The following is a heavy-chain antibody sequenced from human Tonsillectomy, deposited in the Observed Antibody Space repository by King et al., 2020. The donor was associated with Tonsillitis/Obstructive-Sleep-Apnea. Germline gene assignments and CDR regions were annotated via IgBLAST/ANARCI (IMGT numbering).Heavy chain of an antibody. J-gene: IGHJ4*02. CDR1: GYTFTGHH. CDR2: INPDTGDT. D-gene: IGHD1-1*01. Sequence: QLVQSGAEVKKPGASVKVSCKASGYTFTGHHMHWVRRAPGQGLELMGRINPDTGDTNYAQKFQGRVTMTRDTSISTAYLELSGLTSDDTAVYYCARDSRDPTGAPPRGFFFVYWGQGTLVTVSS. V-gene: IGHV1-2*06. CDR3: ARDSRDPTGAPPRGFFFVY.